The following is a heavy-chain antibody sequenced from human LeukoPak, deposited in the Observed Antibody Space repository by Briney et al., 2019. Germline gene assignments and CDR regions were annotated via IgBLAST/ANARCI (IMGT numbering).Heavy chain of an antibody. V-gene: IGHV3-48*03. D-gene: IGHD3-10*01. CDR3: ARGPLYGSGSWSDY. J-gene: IGHJ4*02. CDR2: ISSSSSYT. CDR1: GFTFSSYE. Sequence: PGGSLRLSCAASGFTFSSYEMNWVRQAPGKGLEWVSYISSSSSYTNYADSVKGRFTISRDNAKNSLYLQMNSLRAEDTAVYYCARGPLYGSGSWSDYWGQGTLVTVSS.